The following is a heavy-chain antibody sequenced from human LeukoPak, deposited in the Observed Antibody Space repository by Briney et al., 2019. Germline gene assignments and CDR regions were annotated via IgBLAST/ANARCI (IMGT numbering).Heavy chain of an antibody. CDR2: INTNTGNP. Sequence: GASVKVSCKASGYTFTSYAMNWVRQAPGQGLEWMGWINTNTGNPTYAQGFTGRFVYSLDTSVSTAYLQISSLKAEDTAVYYCARSPVNIVVVAHYGMDVWGQGTTVTVSS. J-gene: IGHJ6*02. D-gene: IGHD2-15*01. CDR3: ARSPVNIVVVAHYGMDV. V-gene: IGHV7-4-1*02. CDR1: GYTFTSYA.